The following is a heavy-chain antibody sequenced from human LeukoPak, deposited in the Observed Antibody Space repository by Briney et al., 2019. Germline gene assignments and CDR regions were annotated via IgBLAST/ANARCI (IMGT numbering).Heavy chain of an antibody. J-gene: IGHJ4*02. CDR2: IYSGGST. Sequence: GGSLRLSCAASGFTVSSNYMSWVRQAPGKGLEWVSVIYSGGSTYYADSVKGRFTISRDNSKNTLYLQMNSLRAEDTAVYYCAKGGDTRCYRFTHWGQGTLVTVSS. V-gene: IGHV3-66*01. D-gene: IGHD2-2*02. CDR1: GFTVSSNY. CDR3: AKGGDTRCYRFTH.